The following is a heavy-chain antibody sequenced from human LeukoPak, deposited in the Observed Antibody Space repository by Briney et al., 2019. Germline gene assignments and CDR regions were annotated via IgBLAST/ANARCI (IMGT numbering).Heavy chain of an antibody. CDR2: ISGSDGRI. Sequence: PRGSLRLSCAASGFTFRSYSMSGVRQAPGKGLEWVSSISGSDGRINYADSVKGRFTISRDNSKNTLSLQMNSLTAEDTAVYYCAKNPRLEGWIYFDSWGQGILVTVSS. D-gene: IGHD1-1*01. CDR3: AKNPRLEGWIYFDS. CDR1: GFTFRSYS. V-gene: IGHV3-23*01. J-gene: IGHJ4*02.